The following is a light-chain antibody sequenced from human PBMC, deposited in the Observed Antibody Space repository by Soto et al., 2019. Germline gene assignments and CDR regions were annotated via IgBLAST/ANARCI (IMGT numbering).Light chain of an antibody. Sequence: IHMTQSPSSLSESVGDRVTITCQASQTISTLLAWYQHRPGEAPNLLINDSSSLGSGVPSRFSGSGSGTEFTLTISSLQPDDSATYYCQQYSSLVTLRQGTKVDIK. CDR3: QQYSSLVT. CDR1: QTISTL. J-gene: IGKJ2*01. CDR2: DSS. V-gene: IGKV1-5*01.